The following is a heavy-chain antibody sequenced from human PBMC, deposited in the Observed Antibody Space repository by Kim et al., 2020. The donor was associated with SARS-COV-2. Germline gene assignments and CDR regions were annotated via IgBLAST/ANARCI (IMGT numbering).Heavy chain of an antibody. CDR2: IYSGGSST. CDR3: AKGGEQQPEDAFDI. D-gene: IGHD6-13*01. V-gene: IGHV3-23*03. J-gene: IGHJ3*02. Sequence: LSLTCAASGFTFSSYAMSWVRQAPGKGLEWVSVIYSGGSSTYYADSVKGRFTISRDNSKNTLYLQMNSLRAEDTAVYYCAKGGEQQPEDAFDIWGQGTMVTVSS. CDR1: GFTFSSYA.